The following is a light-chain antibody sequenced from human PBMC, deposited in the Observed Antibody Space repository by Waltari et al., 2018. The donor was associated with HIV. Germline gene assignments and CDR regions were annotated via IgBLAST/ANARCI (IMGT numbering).Light chain of an antibody. V-gene: IGLV2-8*01. Sequence: QSALTQPPSASGSPGQSVTISCTGTSRDLGGYNYVPWYQQHPGKAPKLLTAEVSKRPSVVPDRFSGSKSGNTASLTVSGLQAEDEADYYCSSYAGSINVLFGGGTKLAVL. CDR2: EVS. CDR1: SRDLGGYNY. J-gene: IGLJ2*01. CDR3: SSYAGSINVL.